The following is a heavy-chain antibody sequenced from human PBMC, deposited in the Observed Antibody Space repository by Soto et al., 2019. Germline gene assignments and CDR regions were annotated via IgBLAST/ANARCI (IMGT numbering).Heavy chain of an antibody. CDR3: AKTYYGSESRRAFDS. CDR1: GFTITNFA. CDR2: ITSKGDDT. V-gene: IGHV3-23*01. J-gene: IGHJ4*02. Sequence: ESGGGLVQPGGSLRLSCAASGFTITNFAMSWVRQAPGKGLEWVSGITSKGDDTYYTDFARGRFTISRDVSKNTLYLHMDSLRGEDTAIYYCAKTYYGSESRRAFDSWGQGTLVTVSS. D-gene: IGHD3-10*01.